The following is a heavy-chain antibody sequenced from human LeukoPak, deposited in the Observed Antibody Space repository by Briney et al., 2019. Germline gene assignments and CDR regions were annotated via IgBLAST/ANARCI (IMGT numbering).Heavy chain of an antibody. J-gene: IGHJ6*03. CDR3: VRDTYDSSNYQFYYMDV. V-gene: IGHV3-7*01. Sequence: PGGSLRLSCAASGFTFSSYEMNWVRQAPGKGLEWLANIKQDGIEKHYGDSVRGRFTISRDNAKNSLYLSMNSVRAEDTALYFCVRDTYDSSNYQFYYMDVWGKGTTVTVSS. CDR2: IKQDGIEK. CDR1: GFTFSSYE. D-gene: IGHD3-22*01.